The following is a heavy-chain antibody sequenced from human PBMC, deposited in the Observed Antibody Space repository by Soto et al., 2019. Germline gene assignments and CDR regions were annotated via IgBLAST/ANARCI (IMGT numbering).Heavy chain of an antibody. D-gene: IGHD3-10*01. J-gene: IGHJ3*02. CDR1: GFSIRSHYY. CDR2: IFHSGGT. V-gene: IGHV4-38-2*02. CDR3: ARDRQGTILSGFDI. Sequence: PSETLSLTCGVSGFSIRSHYYWGWIRQPPGKGLEWIGSIFHSGGTYYNPSLKSRVTISVDTSKNQFSLILTSVTAADTAVYYCARDRQGTILSGFDIWGQGTMVTVSS.